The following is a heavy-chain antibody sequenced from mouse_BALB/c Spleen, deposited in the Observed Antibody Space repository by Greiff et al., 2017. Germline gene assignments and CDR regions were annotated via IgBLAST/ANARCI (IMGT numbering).Heavy chain of an antibody. CDR3: AREGLSFDY. Sequence: QVQLQQSGAELAKPGASVKMSCKASGYTFTSYWMHWVKQRPGQGLEWIGYINPSTGYTEYNQKFKDKATLTADKSSSTAYMQLSSLTSEDSAVYYCAREGLSFDYWGQGTTLTVSS. CDR2: INPSTGYT. V-gene: IGHV1-7*01. CDR1: GYTFTSYW. J-gene: IGHJ2*01. D-gene: IGHD6-1*01.